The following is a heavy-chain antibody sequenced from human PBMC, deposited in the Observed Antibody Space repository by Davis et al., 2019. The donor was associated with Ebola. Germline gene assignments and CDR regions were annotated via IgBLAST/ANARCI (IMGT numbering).Heavy chain of an antibody. V-gene: IGHV3-21*01. Sequence: GESLKISCAASGFTFSNYWMNWVRQAPGKGLEWVSSISSSSSYIYYADSVKGRFTISRDNAKNSLYLQMNSLRAEDTAVYYCARDRGIQPAAVMGYWGQGTLVTVSS. CDR3: ARDRGIQPAAVMGY. J-gene: IGHJ4*02. CDR1: GFTFSNYW. CDR2: ISSSSSYI. D-gene: IGHD6-13*01.